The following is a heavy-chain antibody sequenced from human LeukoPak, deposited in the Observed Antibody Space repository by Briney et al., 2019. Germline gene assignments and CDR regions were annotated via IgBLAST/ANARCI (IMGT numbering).Heavy chain of an antibody. CDR3: ARLGEFWSGPYYFDY. Sequence: PSETLSLTCAVYGGSFSGYYWSWIRQPPGKGLEWIGEINHSGSTNYNPSLKSRVTISVDTSKNQFSLKLSSVTAADTAVYYCARLGEFWSGPYYFDYWGQGTLVTVSS. CDR1: GGSFSGYY. D-gene: IGHD3-3*01. CDR2: INHSGST. V-gene: IGHV4-34*01. J-gene: IGHJ4*02.